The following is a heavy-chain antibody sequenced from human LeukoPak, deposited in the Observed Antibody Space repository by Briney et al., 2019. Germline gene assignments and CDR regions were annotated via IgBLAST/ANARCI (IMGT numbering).Heavy chain of an antibody. CDR1: GFTFSNAW. Sequence: GGSLRLSCAASGFTFSNAWMGWVRQAPGKGLEWVGRIKSKTDGGTTDYAAPVKGRFTISRDDSKNTLYLQMNSLKTEDTAVYYCTRDLRGVIAAAVSDAFDIWGQGTMVTVSS. V-gene: IGHV3-15*01. CDR3: TRDLRGVIAAAVSDAFDI. D-gene: IGHD6-13*01. J-gene: IGHJ3*02. CDR2: IKSKTDGGTT.